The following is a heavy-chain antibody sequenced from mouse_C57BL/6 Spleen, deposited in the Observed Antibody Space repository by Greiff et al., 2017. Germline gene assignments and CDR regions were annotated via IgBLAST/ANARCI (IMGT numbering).Heavy chain of an antibody. CDR3: TRRGITNYFDY. V-gene: IGHV1-15*01. J-gene: IGHJ2*01. Sequence: QVQLQQSGAELVRPGASVTLSCKASGYTFTDYEMHWVKQTPVHGLEWIGAIDPETGGTAYNQKFKGKAILTADKSSSTAYMELRSLTSEDSAVYYCTRRGITNYFDYWGQGTTLTVAS. CDR2: IDPETGGT. CDR1: GYTFTDYE. D-gene: IGHD2-4*01.